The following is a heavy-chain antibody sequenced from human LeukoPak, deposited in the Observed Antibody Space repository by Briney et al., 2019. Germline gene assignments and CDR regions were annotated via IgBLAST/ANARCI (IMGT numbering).Heavy chain of an antibody. CDR2: ISSSSSYI. CDR3: AKDQEGSSYGLFDY. V-gene: IGHV3-21*04. D-gene: IGHD3-16*01. Sequence: GGSLRLSCAASGFTFSSYSMNWVRQAPGKGLEWVSSISSSSSYIYYADSVKGRFTISRDNSKNTLFLQMNSLRAEDTAVYYCAKDQEGSSYGLFDYWGQGTLVTVSS. J-gene: IGHJ4*02. CDR1: GFTFSSYS.